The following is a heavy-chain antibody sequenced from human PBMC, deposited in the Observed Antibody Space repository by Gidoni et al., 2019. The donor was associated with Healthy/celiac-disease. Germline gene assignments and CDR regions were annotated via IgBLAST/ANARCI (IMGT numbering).Heavy chain of an antibody. CDR3: ARSAYYYDGSGYLYYFDY. CDR1: GGSISSSSHY. CDR2: IYYTGST. J-gene: IGHJ4*02. D-gene: IGHD3-22*01. Sequence: QLQLQESGPGLVKPSETLSLTCTVSGGSISSSSHYWGWIRQPPGTGLEWIGSIYYTGSTFYNPSLKSRVTISVDTSKNQFSLKLSSVTAADTAVYYCARSAYYYDGSGYLYYFDYWGQGTLVTVSS. V-gene: IGHV4-39*07.